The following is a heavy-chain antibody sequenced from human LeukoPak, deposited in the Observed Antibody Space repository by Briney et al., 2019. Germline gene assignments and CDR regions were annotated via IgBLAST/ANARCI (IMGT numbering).Heavy chain of an antibody. CDR1: GFTFSNYN. CDR2: ISSSTSSI. CDR3: ARDPGYSSNWYFDY. J-gene: IGHJ4*02. V-gene: IGHV3-21*01. D-gene: IGHD6-13*01. Sequence: GGSLRLSCAASGFTFSNYNMNWVRQAPGKGLEWVASISSSTSSIYYADSVKGRFTISRDNAKNSLYLLMNSLRAEDTAVYYCARDPGYSSNWYFDYWGQGTLVTGSS.